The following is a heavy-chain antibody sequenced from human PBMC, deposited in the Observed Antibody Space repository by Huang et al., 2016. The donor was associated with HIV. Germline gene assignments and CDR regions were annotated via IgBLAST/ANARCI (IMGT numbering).Heavy chain of an antibody. CDR1: GVSINTYY. V-gene: IGHV4-4*07. CDR2: IYSSGRT. J-gene: IGHJ6*02. Sequence: QVQLQESGPGLVKPSETLSLNCTVSGVSINTYYWSWIRQPAGKGLEWIGRIYSSGRTNYNPSLSCGVIMSVDTSNNQVSLTLKSVTAADTAVYFCARDHGLLRGMDVWGQGTTVTVSS. CDR3: ARDHGLLRGMDV. D-gene: IGHD2-15*01.